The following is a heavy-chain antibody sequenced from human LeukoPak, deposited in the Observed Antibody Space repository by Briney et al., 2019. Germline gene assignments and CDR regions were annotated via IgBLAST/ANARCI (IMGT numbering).Heavy chain of an antibody. CDR2: IYPGDSDT. D-gene: IGHD5-12*01. CDR3: ARAPGRVAATIGEYYFDY. J-gene: IGHJ4*02. V-gene: IGHV5-51*01. CDR1: GYSFTSYW. Sequence: GESLKISCKGSGYSFTSYWIGWVRQMPGKGLEWMGIIYPGDSDTRYSPSFQGQVTISADKSISTAYLQWSSLKASDTAMYYCARAPGRVAATIGEYYFDYWGQGTLVTVSS.